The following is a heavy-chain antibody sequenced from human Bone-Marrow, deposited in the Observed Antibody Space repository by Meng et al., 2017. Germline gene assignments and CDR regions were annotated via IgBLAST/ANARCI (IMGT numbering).Heavy chain of an antibody. Sequence: GESLEISCAASGFTFSSYNMHWVRQTPGEGLVWVSRINTDASITTYADSVKGRFTISRDDAKNTVYLQMNSLRAEDTAVYYCARDADWVIFDHWGQGALVTVSS. D-gene: IGHD3-9*01. J-gene: IGHJ4*02. V-gene: IGHV3-74*03. CDR1: GFTFSSYN. CDR2: INTDASIT. CDR3: ARDADWVIFDH.